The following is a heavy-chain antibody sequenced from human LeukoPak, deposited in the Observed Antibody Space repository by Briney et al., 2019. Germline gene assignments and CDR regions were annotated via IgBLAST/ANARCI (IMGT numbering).Heavy chain of an antibody. J-gene: IGHJ4*02. Sequence: GRSLRLSPEAAGFTLNTCAMSWVRQAPGKGLEWVSAIGGGGGSTDYADSVKGRFTISRDNSKNTLYLQMNSLRAKDTAVYYCAKDVRGYSRPFDYWGQGTLVTVSS. CDR1: GFTLNTCA. D-gene: IGHD3-10*02. V-gene: IGHV3-23*01. CDR2: IGGGGGST. CDR3: AKDVRGYSRPFDY.